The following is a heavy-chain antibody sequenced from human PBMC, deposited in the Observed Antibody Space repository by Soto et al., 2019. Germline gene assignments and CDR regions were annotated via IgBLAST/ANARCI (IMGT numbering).Heavy chain of an antibody. CDR1: GGTFSSYA. J-gene: IGHJ4*02. CDR2: IIPIFGTA. Sequence: ASVKVSCKASGGTFSSYAISWVRQAPGQGLEWMGGIIPIFGTANYAQKFQGRVTITADESTSTAYMELSSLRSEDTAVYYCARKGYCSSTSCYYFDYWGQGTLVTVSS. V-gene: IGHV1-69*13. CDR3: ARKGYCSSTSCYYFDY. D-gene: IGHD2-2*01.